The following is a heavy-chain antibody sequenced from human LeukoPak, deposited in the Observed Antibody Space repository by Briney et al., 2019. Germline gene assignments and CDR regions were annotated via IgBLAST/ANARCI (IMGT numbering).Heavy chain of an antibody. Sequence: SETLSLTCTVSGGSISSYYWSWLRQPPGKGLEWIGYIYYSGSTNYNPSLKSRVTISVDTSKNQFSLKLSSVTAADTAVYYCARDSQGLGYFDYWGQGTLVTVSS. CDR1: GGSISSYY. D-gene: IGHD3-22*01. CDR3: ARDSQGLGYFDY. J-gene: IGHJ4*02. V-gene: IGHV4-59*01. CDR2: IYYSGST.